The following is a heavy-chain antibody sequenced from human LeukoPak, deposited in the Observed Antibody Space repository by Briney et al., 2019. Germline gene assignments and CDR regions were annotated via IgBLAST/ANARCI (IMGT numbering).Heavy chain of an antibody. Sequence: SVKVSCKASGGTFSSYAISWVRQAPGQGLEWMGGIIPIFGTANCAQKFQGRVTITADESTSTAYMELSSLRSEDTAVYYCARELFGGITGTCLDYWGQGTLVTVSS. CDR3: ARELFGGITGTCLDY. V-gene: IGHV1-69*13. CDR2: IIPIFGTA. CDR1: GGTFSSYA. J-gene: IGHJ4*02. D-gene: IGHD1-7*01.